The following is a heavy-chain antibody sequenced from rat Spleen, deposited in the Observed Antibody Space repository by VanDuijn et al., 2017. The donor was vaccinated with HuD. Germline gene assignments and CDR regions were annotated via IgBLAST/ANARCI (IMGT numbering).Heavy chain of an antibody. CDR1: GFTYSNYV. Sequence: EVQLVESGGGLVQPGRSMKLSCAASGFTYSNYVMAWVRQAPTKGLEWVASISTGGGSTYDRESVKGRFTISRDNAENTVYLQMNSLRSEDTATYYCATWPPTVVMDALGQRASVAVSS. CDR2: ISTGGGST. J-gene: IGHJ4*01. CDR3: ATWPPTVVMDA. D-gene: IGHD1-11*01. V-gene: IGHV5-25*01.